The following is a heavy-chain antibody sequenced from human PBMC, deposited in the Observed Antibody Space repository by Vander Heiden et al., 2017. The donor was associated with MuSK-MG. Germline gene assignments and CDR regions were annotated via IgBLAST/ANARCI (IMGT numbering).Heavy chain of an antibody. J-gene: IGHJ4*02. CDR1: GGFISTSNHY. D-gene: IGHD3-10*01. CDR2: ISVIGST. CDR3: ARHASWFNY. Sequence: QLQLQESGPGLVKPLETLSLNCAVSGGFISTSNHYWGWIRQTPGKGLEWIGSISVIGSTYYSPSLKGRVTLSLDASKNHFPMKLDSMTAADTAIYYCARHASWFNYWGQGTLVTVSS. V-gene: IGHV4-39*01.